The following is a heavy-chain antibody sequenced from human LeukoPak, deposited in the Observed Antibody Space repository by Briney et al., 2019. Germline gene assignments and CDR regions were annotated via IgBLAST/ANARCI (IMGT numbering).Heavy chain of an antibody. Sequence: PGGSLRLSCAASGFTFSSYWMSWVRQAPGKGLEWVANIKQDGSEKYYVDSVKGRFTISRDNAKNSLYLQMNSLRAEDTAVYYCARVGYCSSTSCYNPIDYWGQGTLVTVSS. D-gene: IGHD2-2*01. CDR3: ARVGYCSSTSCYNPIDY. CDR1: GFTFSSYW. J-gene: IGHJ4*02. CDR2: IKQDGSEK. V-gene: IGHV3-7*03.